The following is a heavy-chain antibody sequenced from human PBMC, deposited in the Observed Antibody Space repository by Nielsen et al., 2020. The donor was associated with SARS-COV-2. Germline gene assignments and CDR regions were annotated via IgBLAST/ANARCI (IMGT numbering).Heavy chain of an antibody. V-gene: IGHV3-48*03. CDR3: ASSGWLDY. D-gene: IGHD6-19*01. CDR2: ISSSGSTI. CDR1: GFTFSSYE. J-gene: IGHJ4*02. Sequence: GESLKISCAASGFTFSSYEMNWVRQAPGKGLEWVSYISSSGSTIYYADSVKGRFTISRDNAQSSLYLLMNNLRAEDTAVYYCASSGWLDYWGQGTRVTVSS.